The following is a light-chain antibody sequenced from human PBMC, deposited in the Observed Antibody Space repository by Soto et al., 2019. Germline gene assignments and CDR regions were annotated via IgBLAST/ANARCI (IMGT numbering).Light chain of an antibody. CDR3: QTWGSGIRVV. V-gene: IGLV4-69*01. CDR2: LNSDGSH. CDR1: SGHSSYA. Sequence: QSVLTQSPSASASLGASGKLTCTLSSGHSSYAIAWHQQQPEKGPRYLMKLNSDGSHRKGDGIPDRFSGSSSGAERYLTISSLQSEDEADYYCQTWGSGIRVVFGGGTKLTVL. J-gene: IGLJ2*01.